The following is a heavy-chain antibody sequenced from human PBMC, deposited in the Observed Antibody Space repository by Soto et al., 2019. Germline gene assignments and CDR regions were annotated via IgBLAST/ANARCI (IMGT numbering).Heavy chain of an antibody. CDR3: ARSCGGDCYPLYYHGMDV. CDR1: GYTFTSYG. D-gene: IGHD2-21*02. CDR2: ISAYNGNT. Sequence: ASVKVSCKASGYTFTSYGISWVRQAPGQGLEWMGWISAYNGNTNYAQKLQGRVTMTTDTSTSTAYMELRSLRSDDTAVYYCARSCGGDCYPLYYHGMDVWGQGTTVTVSS. J-gene: IGHJ6*02. V-gene: IGHV1-18*01.